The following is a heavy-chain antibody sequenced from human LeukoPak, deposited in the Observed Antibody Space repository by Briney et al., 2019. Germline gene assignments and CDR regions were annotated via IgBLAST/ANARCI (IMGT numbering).Heavy chain of an antibody. V-gene: IGHV1-69*04. J-gene: IGHJ3*02. CDR1: GGTFSSYA. CDR2: IIPILGIA. Sequence: SVKVSCKASGGTFSSYAISWVRQAPGQGLEWMGRIIPILGIANYAQKFQGRVTITADKSTSTAYMELSSLRSEDTAVYYCARERYSSGWYAFDIWGQGTMVTVSS. CDR3: ARERYSSGWYAFDI. D-gene: IGHD6-19*01.